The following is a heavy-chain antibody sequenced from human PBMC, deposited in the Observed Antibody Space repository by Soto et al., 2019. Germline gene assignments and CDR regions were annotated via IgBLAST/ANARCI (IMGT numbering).Heavy chain of an antibody. CDR3: AKDRWIQLWSDFDY. CDR2: ISYDGSNK. Sequence: QVQLVESGGGVVQPGRSLRLSCAASGFTFSSYGMHWVRQAPGKGLEWVAVISYDGSNKYYADSVKGRFTISRDNSKNTLYLQMNSLRAEDTAVYYCAKDRWIQLWSDFDYWRQGTLVTVSS. V-gene: IGHV3-30*18. D-gene: IGHD5-18*01. J-gene: IGHJ4*02. CDR1: GFTFSSYG.